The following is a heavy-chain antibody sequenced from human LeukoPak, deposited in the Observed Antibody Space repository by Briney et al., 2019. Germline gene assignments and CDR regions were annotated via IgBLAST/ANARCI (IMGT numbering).Heavy chain of an antibody. CDR3: ARDWGSGNGFDI. Sequence: SQTLSLTCTVSGGSISSASHYWSWIRQPAGKGLEWIGRIHTSGFTNYNPSLKSRVTIPLDTSKNQFSLTLNSVTAADTAVYYCARDWGSGNGFDIWGQGTMVTVSS. CDR1: GGSISSASHY. D-gene: IGHD3-10*01. V-gene: IGHV4-61*02. CDR2: IHTSGFT. J-gene: IGHJ3*02.